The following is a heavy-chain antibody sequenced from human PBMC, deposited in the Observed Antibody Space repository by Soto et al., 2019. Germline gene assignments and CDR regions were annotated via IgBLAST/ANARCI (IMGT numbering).Heavy chain of an antibody. Sequence: GASVKVCCKASVYTFSSYAMSRVRQEHGQGLEWMGGIIPIFGTANYAQKFQGRVTITADESTSTAYMELSSLRSEDTAVYYCAIGWLMAGAKYYYYYGMDVWGQGTTVTVSS. CDR1: VYTFSSYA. J-gene: IGHJ6*02. CDR2: IIPIFGTA. V-gene: IGHV1-69*01. CDR3: AIGWLMAGAKYYYYYGMDV. D-gene: IGHD2-8*01.